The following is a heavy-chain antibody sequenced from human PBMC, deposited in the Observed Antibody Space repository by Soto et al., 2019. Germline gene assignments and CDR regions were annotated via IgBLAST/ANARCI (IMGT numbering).Heavy chain of an antibody. CDR3: ARRYGDCFDY. Sequence: SETLSLTCTVSGGSISSYYWSWIRQPPGKVLEWIGYIFYSGSTNYNPSLKGRVTISVDTSKNQFSLKLSSVTAADTAVYYCARRYGDCFDYWGQGTLVTVSS. CDR1: GGSISSYY. CDR2: IFYSGST. D-gene: IGHD4-17*01. J-gene: IGHJ4*02. V-gene: IGHV4-59*08.